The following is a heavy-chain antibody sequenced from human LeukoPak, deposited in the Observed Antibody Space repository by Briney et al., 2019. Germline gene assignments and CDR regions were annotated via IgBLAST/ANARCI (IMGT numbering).Heavy chain of an antibody. Sequence: SQTLSLTCTVSGGPISSGDYYWSWIRQPAGKGLEWIGRIYASGRTNYNPSLKSRVTISIDTSKNQFSLKLTSVTAADTAVYYCARVFRKDGYNYDGFDIWGQGTMVTVSS. D-gene: IGHD5-24*01. V-gene: IGHV4-61*02. J-gene: IGHJ3*02. CDR2: IYASGRT. CDR1: GGPISSGDYY. CDR3: ARVFRKDGYNYDGFDI.